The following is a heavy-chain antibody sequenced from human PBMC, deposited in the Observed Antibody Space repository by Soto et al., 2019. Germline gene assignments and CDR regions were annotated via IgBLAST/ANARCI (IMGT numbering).Heavy chain of an antibody. CDR2: MKPNSGNT. CDR3: ARGSRVTTGYYYGMDL. CDR1: GYTFTSYD. D-gene: IGHD4-17*01. V-gene: IGHV1-8*01. Sequence: ASVQVSCKASGYTFTSYDINRVRQATGHRLEWMGWMKPNSGNTGYAQKFQRRVTMTRNTSISTAYMDLSRLRSEDTAVYYCARGSRVTTGYYYGMDLWGQGTTVTVSS. J-gene: IGHJ6*02.